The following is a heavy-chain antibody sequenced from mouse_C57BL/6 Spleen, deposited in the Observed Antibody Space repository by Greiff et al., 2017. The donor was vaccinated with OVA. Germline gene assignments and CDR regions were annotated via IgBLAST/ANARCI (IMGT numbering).Heavy chain of an antibody. D-gene: IGHD2-2*01. Sequence: VKLVESGGGLVKPGGSLKLSCAASGFTFSDYGMHWVRQAPEKGLEWVAYISSGSSTIYYADTVKGRFTISRDNAKNTLFLQMTSLRSEDTAMYYCARGGYGAWFAYWGQGTLVTVSA. J-gene: IGHJ3*01. V-gene: IGHV5-17*01. CDR3: ARGGYGAWFAY. CDR2: ISSGSSTI. CDR1: GFTFSDYG.